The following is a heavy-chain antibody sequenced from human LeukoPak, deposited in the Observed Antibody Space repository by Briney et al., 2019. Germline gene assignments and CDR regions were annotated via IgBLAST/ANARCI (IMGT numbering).Heavy chain of an antibody. CDR1: GFTFSNFA. V-gene: IGHV3-23*01. D-gene: IGHD1-20*01. CDR2: VSGSGDST. Sequence: GGSLRLSCAASGFTFSNFAMTWVRLAPGRGLEWVSTVSGSGDSTHFADSVKGRFTISRDNSKNTLYLQMNSLRADDTAVYYCARANWNDDAFDIWGQGTMVTVS. J-gene: IGHJ3*02. CDR3: ARANWNDDAFDI.